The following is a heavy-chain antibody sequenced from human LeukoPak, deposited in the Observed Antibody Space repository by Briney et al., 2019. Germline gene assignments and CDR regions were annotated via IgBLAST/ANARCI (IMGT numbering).Heavy chain of an antibody. Sequence: SETLSLTCSVSGVSTKSSYWSWIRQPPGKGLEWIGDIHYSESINYNPSLKSRVTISVDTSKNQLSLKLSSVTAADTAFYYCARHGHGPYRSTWYSLWGQGTLVTVSS. CDR2: IHYSESI. CDR3: ARHGHGPYRSTWYSL. J-gene: IGHJ4*02. CDR1: GVSTKSSY. V-gene: IGHV4-59*08. D-gene: IGHD6-13*01.